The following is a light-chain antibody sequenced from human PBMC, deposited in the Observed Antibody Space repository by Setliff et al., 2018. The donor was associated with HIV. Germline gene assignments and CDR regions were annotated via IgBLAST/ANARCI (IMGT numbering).Light chain of an antibody. CDR3: SSYAVTNTLP. Sequence: QSVLTQPASASGSPGQSITISCTGTSSDVGGYNYVSWYQQHPGKAPQLIIYEVRNRPSGVSNRFSGSKSGNTASLTISGLQAEDEGDYYCSSYAVTNTLPFGTGTKVTVL. CDR1: SSDVGGYNY. J-gene: IGLJ1*01. V-gene: IGLV2-14*01. CDR2: EVR.